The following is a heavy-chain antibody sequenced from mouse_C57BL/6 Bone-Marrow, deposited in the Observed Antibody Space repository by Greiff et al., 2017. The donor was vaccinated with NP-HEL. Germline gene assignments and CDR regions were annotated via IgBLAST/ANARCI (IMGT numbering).Heavy chain of an antibody. J-gene: IGHJ2*01. CDR2: ISDGGSYT. V-gene: IGHV5-4*03. D-gene: IGHD2-1*01. Sequence: EVMLVESGGGLVKPGGSLKLSCAASGFTFSSYAMSWVRQTPEKRLEWVATISDGGSYTYYPDNVKGRFTISRDNAKNNLYLQMSHLKSEDTAMYYCARASIYYGKDYWGQGTTLTVSS. CDR1: GFTFSSYA. CDR3: ARASIYYGKDY.